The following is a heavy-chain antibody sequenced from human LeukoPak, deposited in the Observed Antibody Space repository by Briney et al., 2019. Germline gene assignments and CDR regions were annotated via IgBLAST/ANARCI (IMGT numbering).Heavy chain of an antibody. CDR2: VNRDGSET. CDR1: GFTLSNHW. V-gene: IGHV3-7*03. D-gene: IGHD2-15*01. J-gene: IGHJ3*02. Sequence: GGSLRLSCAASGFTLSNHWMTWVRQVPGRGPEWVANVNRDGSETYYLDSVKGRFTISKDNAKNSLYLQMNSLRAEDTAMYYCAKDRGGYCGGGTCWGAFDIWGQGTMVTVSS. CDR3: AKDRGGYCGGGTCWGAFDI.